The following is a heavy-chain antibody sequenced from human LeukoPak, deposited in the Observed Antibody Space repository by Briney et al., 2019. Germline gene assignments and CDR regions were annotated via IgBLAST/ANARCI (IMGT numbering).Heavy chain of an antibody. CDR2: ISGSGGST. V-gene: IGHV3-23*01. Sequence: GGPLRLSCAASGFTFSSYAMSWVRQAPGKGLEWVSAISGSGGSTYYADSVKGRFTISRDNSKNTLYLQMNSLRAEDTAVYYCAKDLYSSSWYGAFDIWGQGTMVTVSS. J-gene: IGHJ3*02. CDR1: GFTFSSYA. D-gene: IGHD6-13*01. CDR3: AKDLYSSSWYGAFDI.